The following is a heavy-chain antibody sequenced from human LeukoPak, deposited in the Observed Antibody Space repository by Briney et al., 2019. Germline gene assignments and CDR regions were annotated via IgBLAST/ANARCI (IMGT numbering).Heavy chain of an antibody. V-gene: IGHV4-34*01. D-gene: IGHD2-15*01. J-gene: IGHJ4*02. Sequence: PSETLSLTCGVRGGSFSDYYWSWIRQSPGVGLEWIGEINHRGSTNYNPSLESRVTISVDTSKNHFSLDLTSVTAADTAVYYCASGGWYRGYWGQGTLVTVSS. CDR3: ASGGWYRGY. CDR2: INHRGST. CDR1: GGSFSDYY.